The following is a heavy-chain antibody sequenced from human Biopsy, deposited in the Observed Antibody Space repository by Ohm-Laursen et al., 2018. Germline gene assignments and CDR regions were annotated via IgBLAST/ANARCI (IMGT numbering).Heavy chain of an antibody. CDR3: VRDGNYRLGQ. J-gene: IGHJ4*02. V-gene: IGHV3-74*03. Sequence: SLRLSCSASGFIFSTYTMNWVRQAPGEGLVWVSRIKSDGTTMYADFVRGRFTLSRDNEKNTLDLQMNGLTVEDTAVYYCVRDGNYRLGQWGQGTLVTVSS. CDR1: GFIFSTYT. CDR2: IKSDGTT. D-gene: IGHD1-7*01.